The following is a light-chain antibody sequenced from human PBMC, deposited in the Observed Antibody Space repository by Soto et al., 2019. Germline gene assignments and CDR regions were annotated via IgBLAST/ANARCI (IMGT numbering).Light chain of an antibody. Sequence: QSALTQPASVSGSPGQSITISCTGTSSDVGSYNLVSWYQQHPGKAPKLMIYEVSKRPSGVSNRFSGSKSGNTASLTISGLQAEDEADDYCCSYTGISTVVFGGGTKVTVL. CDR1: SSDVGSYNL. V-gene: IGLV2-23*02. CDR3: CSYTGISTVV. CDR2: EVS. J-gene: IGLJ2*01.